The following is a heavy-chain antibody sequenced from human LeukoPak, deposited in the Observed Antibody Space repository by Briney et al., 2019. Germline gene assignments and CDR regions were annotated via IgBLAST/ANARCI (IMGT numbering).Heavy chain of an antibody. J-gene: IGHJ6*02. CDR2: ISSSSSYI. D-gene: IGHD5-18*01. CDR3: ARDLRDTAMAPDYYYYGTDV. V-gene: IGHV3-21*01. CDR1: GFTFSSYS. Sequence: GGSLRLSCAASGFTFSSYSMNWVRQAPGKGLEWVSSISSSSSYIYYADSVKGRFTISRDNAKNSLYLQMNSLRAEDTAVYYCARDLRDTAMAPDYYYYGTDVWGQGTTVTVSS.